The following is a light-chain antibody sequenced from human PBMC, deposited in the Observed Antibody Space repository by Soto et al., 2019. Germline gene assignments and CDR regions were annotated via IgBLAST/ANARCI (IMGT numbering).Light chain of an antibody. V-gene: IGLV1-44*01. CDR1: SSNIGSNT. CDR3: ASWDDTLNVAV. J-gene: IGLJ7*01. CDR2: VNN. Sequence: QSVLTQPPSASGTPGQRVTISCSGSSSNIGSNTVNWYQQLPGTAPKLLIYVNNDRPSGVPARFSGSKSGTSGSLAISGLQYEDEADYYCASWDDTLNVAVFGGGTQLTVL.